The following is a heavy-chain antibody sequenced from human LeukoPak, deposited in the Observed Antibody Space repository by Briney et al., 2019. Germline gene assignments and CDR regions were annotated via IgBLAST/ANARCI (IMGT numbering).Heavy chain of an antibody. Sequence: GGSLRLSCAASGFTFSSYWMSWVRQAPGKGLEWVANIKQDGSEKYYVDSVKGRFTISRDNAKNSLYLQMNSLRAEDTALYYCAKGRLWELQMGYFDYWGQGTLVTVSS. CDR1: GFTFSSYW. V-gene: IGHV3-7*03. CDR3: AKGRLWELQMGYFDY. D-gene: IGHD1-26*01. J-gene: IGHJ4*02. CDR2: IKQDGSEK.